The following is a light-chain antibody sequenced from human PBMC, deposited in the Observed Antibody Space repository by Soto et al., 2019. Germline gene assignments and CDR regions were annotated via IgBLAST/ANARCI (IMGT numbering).Light chain of an antibody. CDR2: EVS. V-gene: IGLV2-8*01. Sequence: QSALTQPPSASGSPGQSVTISCTGTSSDVSGYNYVSWYQQHPGKAPKLMISEVSTRPSGVPDRFSGSKSGNTASLTVSGLQAEDEADYYCSSFAGNNNLVFGGGTKLTVL. CDR3: SSFAGNNNLV. CDR1: SSDVSGYNY. J-gene: IGLJ2*01.